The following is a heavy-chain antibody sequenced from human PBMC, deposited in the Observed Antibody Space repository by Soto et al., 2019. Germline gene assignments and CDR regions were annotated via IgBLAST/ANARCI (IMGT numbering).Heavy chain of an antibody. D-gene: IGHD5-12*01. J-gene: IGHJ4*02. CDR2: IIPIFGTA. CDR1: GWTFSSYA. CDR3: ARGTDGYNRYYFDY. Sequence: SVKVSCMASGWTFSSYAISCVRQAPGQGLEWMGGIIPIFGTANYAQKFQGRVTITADESTSTAYMELSSLRSEDTAVYYCARGTDGYNRYYFDYWGQGTLVTVSS. V-gene: IGHV1-69*13.